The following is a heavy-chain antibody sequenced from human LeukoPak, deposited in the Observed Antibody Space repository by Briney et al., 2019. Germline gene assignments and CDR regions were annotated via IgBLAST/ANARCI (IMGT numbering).Heavy chain of an antibody. Sequence: SETLSLTCTVSGGSISSINYYWGWIRQPPGKGLEWIGTIYYSGNTYYNPSLKSRVTISVDTSKNQFSLKLSSVTAADTAVYYCARGGTIFGVVTLYFDYWGQGTLVTVSS. V-gene: IGHV4-39*07. CDR3: ARGGTIFGVVTLYFDY. D-gene: IGHD3-3*01. CDR2: IYYSGNT. CDR1: GGSISSINYY. J-gene: IGHJ4*02.